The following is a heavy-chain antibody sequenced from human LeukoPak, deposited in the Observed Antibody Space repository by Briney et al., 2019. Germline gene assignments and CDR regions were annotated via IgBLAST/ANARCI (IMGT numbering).Heavy chain of an antibody. CDR2: INHSGST. CDR3: ARIREMATIVDY. J-gene: IGHJ4*02. CDR1: GGSFSDYY. V-gene: IGHV4-34*01. Sequence: KHSETLSLACAVYGGSFSDYYWSWIRQPPGKGLEWIGEINHSGSTNYNPSLKSRVTISVDTSKNQFSLKLSSVTAADTAVYYCARIREMATIVDYWGQGTLVTVSS. D-gene: IGHD5-24*01.